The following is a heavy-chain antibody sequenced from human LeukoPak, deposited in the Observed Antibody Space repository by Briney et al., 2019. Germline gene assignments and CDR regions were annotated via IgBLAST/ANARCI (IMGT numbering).Heavy chain of an antibody. J-gene: IGHJ6*03. D-gene: IGHD3/OR15-3a*01. CDR3: AKGSIRAGGERLDWFFSGSRRNYYMDV. CDR2: MNPNSGNI. V-gene: IGHV1-8*03. Sequence: GASVKVSCKASGYTFTNYGISWVRQAPGQGLEWMGWMNPNSGNIGYAQKFQGRLTITRNTSISTAYMELSSLRSEDTAVYYCAKGSIRAGGERLDWFFSGSRRNYYMDVWGTGTTVTVSS. CDR1: GYTFTNYG.